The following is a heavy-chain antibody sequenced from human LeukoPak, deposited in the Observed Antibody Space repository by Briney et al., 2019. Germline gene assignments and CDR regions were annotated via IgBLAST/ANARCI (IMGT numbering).Heavy chain of an antibody. CDR2: FDPEDGET. J-gene: IGHJ3*02. Sequence: ASVKVSCKVSGYTLTELSMHWVRQAPGKGLEWMGGFDPEDGETIYAQKFQGRVTMTEDTSTDTAYMELSSLRSEDTAVCYCATDPYLGSSSWYHAFDIWGQGTMVTVSS. V-gene: IGHV1-24*01. CDR3: ATDPYLGSSSWYHAFDI. CDR1: GYTLTELS. D-gene: IGHD6-13*01.